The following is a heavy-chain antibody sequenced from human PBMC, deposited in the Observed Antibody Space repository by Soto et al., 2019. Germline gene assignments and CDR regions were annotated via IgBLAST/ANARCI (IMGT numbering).Heavy chain of an antibody. CDR1: GFTFSSYS. Sequence: GGSLRLSCAASGFTFSSYSMNWVRQAPGKGLEWVSSISSSSSYIYYADSVKGRFTISRDNAKNSLYPQMNSLRAEDTAVYYCARDLEALIGPIYYYYGMDVWGQGTTVTVSS. D-gene: IGHD3-16*01. CDR2: ISSSSSYI. CDR3: ARDLEALIGPIYYYYGMDV. J-gene: IGHJ6*02. V-gene: IGHV3-21*01.